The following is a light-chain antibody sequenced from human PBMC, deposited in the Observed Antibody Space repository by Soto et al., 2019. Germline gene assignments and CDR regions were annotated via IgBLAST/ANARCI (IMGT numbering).Light chain of an antibody. J-gene: IGKJ1*01. Sequence: EIVMTQAPATLSVSPGERATVSCRASQSVSSNFAWSQQQPGQAPSRLIHGASTRAADIPARFSGSRSGTEFTLTISSLQSEDFAVCYCQQYHNWPPWTFGQGTKV. CDR1: QSVSSN. CDR3: QQYHNWPPWT. CDR2: GAS. V-gene: IGKV3-15*01.